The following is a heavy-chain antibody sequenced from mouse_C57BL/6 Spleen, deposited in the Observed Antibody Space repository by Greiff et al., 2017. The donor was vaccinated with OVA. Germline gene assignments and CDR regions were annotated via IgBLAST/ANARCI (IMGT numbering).Heavy chain of an antibody. CDR3: ARSRQGLGAMDY. CDR1: GYTFTSYW. J-gene: IGHJ4*01. V-gene: IGHV1-69*01. CDR2: IDPSDSYT. Sequence: QVQLQQPGAELVMPGASVKLSCKASGYTFTSYWIHWVKQRPGQGLEWIGVIDPSDSYTNYNQKFKGKSTLTVDKSSSTAYMQLSSLTSEDSAVYDCARSRQGLGAMDYWGQGTSVTVSS. D-gene: IGHD4-1*01.